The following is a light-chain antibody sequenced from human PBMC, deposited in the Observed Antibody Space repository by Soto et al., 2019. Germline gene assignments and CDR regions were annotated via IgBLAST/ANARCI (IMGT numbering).Light chain of an antibody. CDR3: SSSTSTTTLV. CDR2: EVR. J-gene: IGLJ1*01. V-gene: IGLV2-14*01. CDR1: SSDIGGYNY. Sequence: QSVLTQPASVSGSPGQSITISCTGTSSDIGGYNYVSWFQQHPGKPPKLMIYEVRNRPSGVSNRFSGSKSGNTASLTISGLQAEDETDYYCSSSTSTTTLVFGTGTKATVL.